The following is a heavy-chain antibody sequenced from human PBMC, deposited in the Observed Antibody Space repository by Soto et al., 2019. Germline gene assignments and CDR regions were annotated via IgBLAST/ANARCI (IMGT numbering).Heavy chain of an antibody. Sequence: SETLSLTCAVYGGSFSGYYWSWIRQPPGKGLEWIGEINHSGSTNYNPSLKSRVTISVDTSKNQFSLKLSSVTAADTAVYYCARGLRYYYGSGSHPHMDVWGKGTTVTVSS. CDR2: INHSGST. CDR3: ARGLRYYYGSGSHPHMDV. CDR1: GGSFSGYY. D-gene: IGHD3-10*01. J-gene: IGHJ6*03. V-gene: IGHV4-34*01.